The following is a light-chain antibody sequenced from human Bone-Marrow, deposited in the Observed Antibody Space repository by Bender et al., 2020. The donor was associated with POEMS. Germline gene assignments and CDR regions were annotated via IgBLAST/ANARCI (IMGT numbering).Light chain of an antibody. J-gene: IGLJ3*02. V-gene: IGLV1-47*01. CDR1: NSNIGAGYD. CDR2: RNN. Sequence: QSVLTQPPSVSGAPGQRVTIPCTGTNSNIGAGYDVHWYQQLSGTAPKLLIYRNNQRPSGVPDRFSGSKSDTSASLAISGLRSEEEADYYCATWDDSLSGWVFGGGTKLTVL. CDR3: ATWDDSLSGWV.